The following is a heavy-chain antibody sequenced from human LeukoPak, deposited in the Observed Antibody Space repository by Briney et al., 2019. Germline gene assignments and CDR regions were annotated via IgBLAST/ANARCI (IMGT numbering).Heavy chain of an antibody. CDR1: GFTFSSYS. J-gene: IGHJ3*02. Sequence: PGGSLRLSCAASGFTFSSYSMNWVRQAPGKGLEWVSSISSSSSYIYYADSVKGRFTISRDNAKNSLYLQMNSLRAEDTAVYYCARALTLRSTGGYRNDAFDIWGQGTMVTVSS. CDR3: ARALTLRSTGGYRNDAFDI. CDR2: ISSSSSYI. V-gene: IGHV3-21*01. D-gene: IGHD5-18*01.